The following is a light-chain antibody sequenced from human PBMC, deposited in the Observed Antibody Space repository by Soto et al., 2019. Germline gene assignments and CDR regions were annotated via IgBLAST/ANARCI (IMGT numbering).Light chain of an antibody. Sequence: ENVWRLSQGKRSVSGGGGAPVCCRASRSVSSYLAWYQQKPGQAHRLLIYGASSRAAGIQDRFSGSGSGTDVTLTISGLEPEDSAVYYCQQYGSAPITFGQGTRLEIK. CDR1: RSVSSY. V-gene: IGKV3-20*01. CDR2: GAS. J-gene: IGKJ5*01. CDR3: QQYGSAPIT.